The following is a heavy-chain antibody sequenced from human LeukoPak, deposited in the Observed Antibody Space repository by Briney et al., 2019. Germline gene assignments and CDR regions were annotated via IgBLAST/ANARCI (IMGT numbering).Heavy chain of an antibody. D-gene: IGHD3-3*01. V-gene: IGHV4-31*03. J-gene: IGHJ4*02. CDR2: IYYSGST. Sequence: SETLSLTCTVSGGSISSGGYYWSWIRQHPGKGLEWIGYIYYSGSTYYNPSLKSRDTISVDTSKNQFSLKLSSVTAADTAVYYCARAWSGYYYFDYWGQGTLVTVSP. CDR1: GGSISSGGYY. CDR3: ARAWSGYYYFDY.